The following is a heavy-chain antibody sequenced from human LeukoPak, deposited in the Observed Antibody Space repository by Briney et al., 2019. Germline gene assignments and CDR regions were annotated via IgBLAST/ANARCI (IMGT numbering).Heavy chain of an antibody. CDR3: ARSLERDYHDSGTYYMNNWFDP. D-gene: IGHD3-10*01. CDR1: GFTFSSYW. Sequence: PGGSLRLSCAASGFTFSSYWMSWVRQAPGKGLEWVANIKQDGSEKYYVDSVKGRFTISRDTTKNTLYLQMNSLRVEDTAVYYCARSLERDYHDSGTYYMNNWFDPWGQGTLVTVSS. J-gene: IGHJ5*02. CDR2: IKQDGSEK. V-gene: IGHV3-7*02.